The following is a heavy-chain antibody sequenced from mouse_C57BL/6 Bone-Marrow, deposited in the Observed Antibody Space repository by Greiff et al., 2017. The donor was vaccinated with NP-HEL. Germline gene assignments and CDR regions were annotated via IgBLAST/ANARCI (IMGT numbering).Heavy chain of an antibody. CDR2: IDPENGDT. CDR3: TTDPLPC. V-gene: IGHV14-4*01. J-gene: IGHJ2*01. CDR1: GFNIKDDY. Sequence: VQLKQSGAELVRPGASVKLSCTASGFNIKDDYMHWVKQRPEQGLEWIGWIDPENGDTEYASKFQGKATITADTSSNTAYLQLSSLTSEDTAVYYCTTDPLPCWGQGTTLTVSS.